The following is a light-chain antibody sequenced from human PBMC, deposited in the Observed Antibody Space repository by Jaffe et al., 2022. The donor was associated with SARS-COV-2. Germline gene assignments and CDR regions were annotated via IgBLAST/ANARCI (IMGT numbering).Light chain of an antibody. CDR1: QNINIR. J-gene: IGKJ4*01. CDR3: QQYFSYPLT. V-gene: IGKV1-5*03. CDR2: KAS. Sequence: DIQMTQSPSTLSASVGDRVTITCRASQNINIRLVWFQQKPGKAPKVLIYKASTLETGVPSRFSGSGSGTEFTLIISSLQPDDFATYYCQQYFSYPLTFGGGTKVEIK.